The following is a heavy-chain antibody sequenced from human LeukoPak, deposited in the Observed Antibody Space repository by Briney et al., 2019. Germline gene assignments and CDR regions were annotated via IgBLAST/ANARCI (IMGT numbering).Heavy chain of an antibody. CDR2: ISWNSGSI. J-gene: IGHJ4*02. CDR1: GFTFDDYA. V-gene: IGHV3-9*01. D-gene: IGHD3-22*01. Sequence: GGSLRLSCAASGFTFDDYAMRWVRQAPGKGLEWVSGISWNSGSIGYADSVKGRFTISRDNAKNSLYLQMNSLRAEDTALYYCAKSDSTYYYDSSGYCFDYWGQGTLVTVSS. CDR3: AKSDSTYYYDSSGYCFDY.